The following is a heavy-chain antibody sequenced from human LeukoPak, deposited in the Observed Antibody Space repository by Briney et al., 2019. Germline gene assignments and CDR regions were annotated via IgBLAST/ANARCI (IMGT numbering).Heavy chain of an antibody. Sequence: PGGSLRLSCAASGFTVSNNYMYWVRQAPGKGLEWVSVIYSGGTTYYADSVKGRFTISRDNSKNTLYLQMNSLRAEDTAVYYCARGWAYGSGSYSTFDYWGQGALVTVSS. CDR1: GFTVSNNY. D-gene: IGHD3-10*01. V-gene: IGHV3-53*01. J-gene: IGHJ4*02. CDR2: IYSGGTT. CDR3: ARGWAYGSGSYSTFDY.